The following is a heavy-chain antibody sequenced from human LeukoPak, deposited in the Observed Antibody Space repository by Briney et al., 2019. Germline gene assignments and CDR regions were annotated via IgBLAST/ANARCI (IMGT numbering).Heavy chain of an antibody. CDR3: TRDRPYDYVWGSDGLES. Sequence: GGSLRLSCVVSGVTLSNYNMNWVRQAPGKGLEWVSYISSSSYYIYYADSAKGRFTISRDNAKNSLYLQMSGLRAEDTAVYYCTRDRPYDYVWGSDGLESWGHGTMVTVSS. J-gene: IGHJ3*02. CDR2: ISSSSYYI. D-gene: IGHD3-16*01. CDR1: GVTLSNYN. V-gene: IGHV3-21*06.